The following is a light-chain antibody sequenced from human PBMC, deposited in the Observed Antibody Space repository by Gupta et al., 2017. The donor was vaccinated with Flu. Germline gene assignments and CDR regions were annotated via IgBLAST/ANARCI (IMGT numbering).Light chain of an antibody. CDR3: QQSSNLPWT. V-gene: IGKV6-21*01. CDR1: QNSGTS. CDR2: YAS. Sequence: PGVQAVSPKGNVIITCQASQNSGTSLTWYQQKPEHAPQLLIKYASQSASGVPSRFSGSGSGTDFTLTINNLAAEDAATYYCQQSSNLPWTFGQGTKLEIK. J-gene: IGKJ1*01.